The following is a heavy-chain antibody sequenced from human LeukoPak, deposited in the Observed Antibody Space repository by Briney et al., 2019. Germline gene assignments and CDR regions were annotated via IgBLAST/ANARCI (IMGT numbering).Heavy chain of an antibody. CDR3: ARALSWTTESYYYMDV. CDR2: MNPNSGNT. Sequence: ASVKVSCKHSGYSFTSYDINWVRQATGQGLEWMGWMNPNSGNTGYAQKFQGRVTMTKNTSITTAYMELSSLRSEDTAVYYCARALSWTTESYYYMDVWGKGTTVTVSS. D-gene: IGHD3/OR15-3a*01. V-gene: IGHV1-8*01. J-gene: IGHJ6*03. CDR1: GYSFTSYD.